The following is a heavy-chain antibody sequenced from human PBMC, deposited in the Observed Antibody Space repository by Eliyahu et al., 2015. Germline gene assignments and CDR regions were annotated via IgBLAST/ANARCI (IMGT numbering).Heavy chain of an antibody. J-gene: IGHJ5*02. V-gene: IGHV4-4*02. CDR2: IYHSGST. CDR3: ARDRGIAAAGNVWFDP. Sequence: QVQLQESGPGLVKPSGTLSXXCAXSGGXISXSNWWSWVRQPPGKGLEWIGEIYHSGSTNYNPSLKSRVTISVDKSKNQFSLKLSSVTAADTAVYYCARDRGIAAAGNVWFDPWGQGTLVTVSS. CDR1: GGXISXSNW. D-gene: IGHD6-13*01.